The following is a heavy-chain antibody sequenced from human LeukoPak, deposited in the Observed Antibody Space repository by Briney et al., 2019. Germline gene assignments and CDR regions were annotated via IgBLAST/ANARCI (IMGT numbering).Heavy chain of an antibody. CDR1: GGSISSSSYY. CDR2: IYYSGST. V-gene: IGHV4-39*07. J-gene: IGHJ4*02. Sequence: SETLSLTCTVSGGSISSSSYYWGWIRQPPGKGLEWIGSIYYSGSTYYNPSLKSRVTISVDTSKNQFSLQLSSVTAADTAVYYCARDRNWRYRVFDYWGQGTLVTVSS. CDR3: ARDRNWRYRVFDY. D-gene: IGHD1-1*01.